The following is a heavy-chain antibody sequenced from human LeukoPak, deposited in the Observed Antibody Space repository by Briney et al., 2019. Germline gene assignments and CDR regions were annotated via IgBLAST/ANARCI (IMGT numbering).Heavy chain of an antibody. V-gene: IGHV3-48*01. J-gene: IGHJ5*02. CDR1: GFTFSSYS. CDR2: ISSSSSTI. Sequence: GGSLRLSCAASGFTFSSYSMNWVRQAPGKGLEWVSYISSSSSTIYYADSVKGRFTISRDNAKNSLYLQMNSLRAEDTAAYYCARGGSYYNNWFDPWGQGTLVTVSS. CDR3: ARGGSYYNNWFDP. D-gene: IGHD1-26*01.